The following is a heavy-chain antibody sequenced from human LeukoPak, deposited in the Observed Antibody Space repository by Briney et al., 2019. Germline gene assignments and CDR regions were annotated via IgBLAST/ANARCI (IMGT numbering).Heavy chain of an antibody. CDR3: AAVNNYERPDY. CDR2: INSDGSST. J-gene: IGHJ4*02. V-gene: IGHV3-74*01. Sequence: GGSLRLSCAASGFTFSSYWMHWVRQAPGKGLVWVSRINSDGSSTSYADSVKGRFTISRDNAKNTLYLQMNSLRAEDTAVYYCAAVNNYERPDYWGQGTLVTVSS. CDR1: GFTFSSYW. D-gene: IGHD3-22*01.